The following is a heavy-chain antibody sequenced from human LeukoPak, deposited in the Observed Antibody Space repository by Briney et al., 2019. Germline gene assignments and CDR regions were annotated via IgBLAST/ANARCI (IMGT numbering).Heavy chain of an antibody. D-gene: IGHD3-16*01. V-gene: IGHV4-59*11. J-gene: IGHJ6*03. CDR1: DGSISTHY. CDR2: IYKSGST. Sequence: SETLSLTCSVSDGSISTHYWTWIRQPPGKGLEWIGYIYKSGSTKHNPFLKSRVSFSLDTTKNQLSLKLTSVTAADTAVYYCARGGVGYYYMDVWGKGTTVIVSS. CDR3: ARGGVGYYYMDV.